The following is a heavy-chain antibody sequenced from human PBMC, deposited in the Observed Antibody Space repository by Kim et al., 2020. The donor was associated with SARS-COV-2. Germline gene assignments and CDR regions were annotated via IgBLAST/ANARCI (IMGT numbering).Heavy chain of an antibody. V-gene: IGHV4-59*01. D-gene: IGHD2-2*01. CDR3: ARGDCSSTSCYHYYYYGMDV. J-gene: IGHJ6*02. Sequence: SETLSLTCTVSGGSISSYYWSWIRQPPGKGLEWIGYIYYSGSTNYNPSLKSRVTISVDTSKNQFSLKLSSVTAADTAVYYCARGDCSSTSCYHYYYYGMDVWGQGTTVTVSS. CDR2: IYYSGST. CDR1: GGSISSYY.